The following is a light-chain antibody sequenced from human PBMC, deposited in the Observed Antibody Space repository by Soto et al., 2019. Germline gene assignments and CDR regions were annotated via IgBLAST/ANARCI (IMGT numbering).Light chain of an antibody. J-gene: IGLJ1*01. CDR2: DVS. CDR3: SSYTSSSTYV. CDR1: SSDVGGYNY. V-gene: IGLV2-14*01. Sequence: QSVLTQPASVSGSPGQSITISCTGTSSDVGGYNYVSWYQQHPGKAPKLMIYDVSNRPSGVSNRFSGSKSGNTASLTISGLQAEDEADYYCSSYTSSSTYVFGPGTKLPVL.